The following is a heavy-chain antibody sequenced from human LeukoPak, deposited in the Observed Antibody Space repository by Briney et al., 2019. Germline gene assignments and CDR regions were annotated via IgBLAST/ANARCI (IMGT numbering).Heavy chain of an antibody. D-gene: IGHD1-26*01. CDR2: ISWQSRTR. CDR1: GFFFDDYG. J-gene: IGHJ5*02. CDR3: ARLYSGSFNWFDP. V-gene: IGHV3-9*01. Sequence: GGSLRLSCVASGFFFDDYGMHWVRQVPGKGLEWVSGISWQSRTRKYADSVRGRFTISRDNAKNSLYLQMNSLRAEDTAVYYCARLYSGSFNWFDPWGQGTLVTVSS.